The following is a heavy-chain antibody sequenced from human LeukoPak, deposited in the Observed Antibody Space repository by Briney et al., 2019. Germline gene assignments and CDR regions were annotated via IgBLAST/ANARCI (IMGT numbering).Heavy chain of an antibody. V-gene: IGHV3-23*01. D-gene: IGHD3-22*01. CDR3: ARDIGGYYDY. J-gene: IGHJ4*02. CDR1: GFAFGSEA. Sequence: PGGSLRLSCAVSGFAFGSEAMSWVRQSPARGLEWVASISPGGGTTYYADYVKGRFTISRDNAKNSLYLQMNSLRAEDTAVYYCARDIGGYYDYWGQGSLVTVSS. CDR2: ISPGGGTT.